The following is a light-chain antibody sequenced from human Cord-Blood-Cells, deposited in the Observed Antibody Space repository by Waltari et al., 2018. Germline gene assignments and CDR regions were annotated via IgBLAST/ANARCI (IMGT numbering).Light chain of an antibody. CDR3: SSYTSSSTYV. J-gene: IGLJ1*01. Sequence: QSALTQPASVSGSPGQSITISCTGTSSDVGGSTYVSWYQQHPGKAPILIIYDVSNRPSGVSNRFSGSKSGNTASLTISGLQAEDEADYYCSSYTSSSTYVFGTGTKVTVL. CDR1: SSDVGGSTY. V-gene: IGLV2-14*03. CDR2: DVS.